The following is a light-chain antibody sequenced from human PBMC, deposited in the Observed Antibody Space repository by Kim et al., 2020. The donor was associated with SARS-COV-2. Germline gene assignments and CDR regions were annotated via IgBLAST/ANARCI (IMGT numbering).Light chain of an antibody. CDR3: ETWDSNIQV. CDR1: SGHSNYF. J-gene: IGLJ3*02. CDR2: VEGSGSY. Sequence: SVKLTCTLSSGHSNYFIAWHQQQSGKAPRFSMKVEGSGSYNKGGGVPDRFSGSRSGADRYLIISNLHSEDEADYYCETWDSNIQVFGGGTQLTVL. V-gene: IGLV4-60*03.